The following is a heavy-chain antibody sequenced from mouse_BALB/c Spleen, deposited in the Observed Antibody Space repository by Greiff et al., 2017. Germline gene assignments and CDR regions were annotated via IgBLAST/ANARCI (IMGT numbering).Heavy chain of an antibody. V-gene: IGHV1-7*01. J-gene: IGHJ1*01. D-gene: IGHD1-1*01. CDR1: GYTFTSYW. CDR2: INPSTGYT. CDR3: ARSGSSPWYFDV. Sequence: QVQLQQSGAELAKPGASVKMSCKASGYTFTSYWMHWVKQRPGQGLEWIGYINPSTGYTEYNQKFKGKATLTVDKSSSTAYMQLKSLTSEDSAVYYCARSGSSPWYFDVWGAGTTVTVSS.